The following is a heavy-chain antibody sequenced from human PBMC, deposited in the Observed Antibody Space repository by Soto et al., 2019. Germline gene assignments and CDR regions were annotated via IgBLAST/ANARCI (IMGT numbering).Heavy chain of an antibody. J-gene: IGHJ5*02. D-gene: IGHD3-10*01. Sequence: EVQLVESGGGLVKPGGSLRLSCAASGFTFSSYSMNWVRQAPGKGLEWVSSISSSSSYIYYADSVKGRFTISRDNAKNYLYLQMNSLRAEDTAVYYCARDYSYGSGSYYTNWFDPWGQGTLVTVSS. CDR3: ARDYSYGSGSYYTNWFDP. CDR2: ISSSSSYI. V-gene: IGHV3-21*01. CDR1: GFTFSSYS.